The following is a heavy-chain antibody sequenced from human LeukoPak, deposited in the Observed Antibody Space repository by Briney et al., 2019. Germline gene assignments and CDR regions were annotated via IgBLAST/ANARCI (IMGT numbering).Heavy chain of an antibody. CDR3: AKEYGNYASTYFDY. Sequence: GGSLRLSCAASGFTFSNYAMSWVRQAPGKGLEWVSGISGSGGSTYYADSVEGRFTISRDNSKNTLYLQMNSPRADDTAIYYCAKEYGNYASTYFDYWGQGTLVTVSS. V-gene: IGHV3-23*01. CDR2: ISGSGGST. D-gene: IGHD4-11*01. CDR1: GFTFSNYA. J-gene: IGHJ4*02.